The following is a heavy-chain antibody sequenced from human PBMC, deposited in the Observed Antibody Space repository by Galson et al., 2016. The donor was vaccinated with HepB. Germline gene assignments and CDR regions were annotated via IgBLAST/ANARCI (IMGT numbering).Heavy chain of an antibody. CDR1: GFSFSGLW. CDR2: INQDGSEQ. D-gene: IGHD1-26*01. CDR3: VGGAGELPDY. J-gene: IGHJ4*02. Sequence: SLRLSCAASGFSFSGLWMNWVRQTPGKGLEWVAIINQDGSEQKYVDSVKGRFTISRDNAKNSVYLQMNSLRGEDTAVYYCVGGAGELPDYWGQGTLVTVSS. V-gene: IGHV3-7*03.